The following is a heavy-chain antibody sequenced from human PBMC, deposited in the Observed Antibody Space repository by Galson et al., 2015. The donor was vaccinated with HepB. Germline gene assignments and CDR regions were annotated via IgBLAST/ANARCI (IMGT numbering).Heavy chain of an antibody. Sequence: SVKVSCKASGYTFTGYYMHWVRQAPGQGLEWMGWINPNSGGTNYAQKSQGRVTMTRDTSISTAYMELSRLRSDDTAVYYCARADSSGWTIFDYWGQGTLVTVSS. CDR3: ARADSSGWTIFDY. D-gene: IGHD6-19*01. CDR2: INPNSGGT. V-gene: IGHV1-2*02. CDR1: GYTFTGYY. J-gene: IGHJ4*02.